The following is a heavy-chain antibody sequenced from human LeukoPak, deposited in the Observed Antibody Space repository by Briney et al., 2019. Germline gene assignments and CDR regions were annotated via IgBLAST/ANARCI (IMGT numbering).Heavy chain of an antibody. CDR1: GGSGSSGSYY. CDR3: ASSYYGSGRQFDP. J-gene: IGHJ5*02. CDR2: IYYSGST. V-gene: IGHV4-61*01. D-gene: IGHD3-10*01. Sequence: SETLSLTCTVSGGSGSSGSYYWSWIRQPPGKGLEWIGYIYYSGSTNYNPSLKSRVTISVDTSKNQFSLKLSSVTAADTAVYYCASSYYGSGRQFDPWGQGTLVTVSS.